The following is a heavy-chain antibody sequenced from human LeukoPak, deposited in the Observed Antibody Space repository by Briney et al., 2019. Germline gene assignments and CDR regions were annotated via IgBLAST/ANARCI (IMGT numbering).Heavy chain of an antibody. V-gene: IGHV1-2*02. CDR2: INPNSGGT. D-gene: IGHD2-2*01. CDR1: GYTFTVYY. J-gene: IGHJ5*02. CDR3: ARMVHCSSTSCYEFWFDP. Sequence: ASVKVSCKASGYTFTVYYMHWVRQAPGQGLEWMGWINPNSGGTNYAQKFQGRVTMTRDTSISTAYMELSRLRSDDTAVYYCARMVHCSSTSCYEFWFDPWGQGTLVTVSS.